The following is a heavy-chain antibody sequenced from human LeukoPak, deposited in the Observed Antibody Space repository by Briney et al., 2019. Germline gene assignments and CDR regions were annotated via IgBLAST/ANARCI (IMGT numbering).Heavy chain of an antibody. CDR3: ARQQGEQQLVGNAFDI. Sequence: ESLRISCKASGYSFSNFWIGWVRQLPGKGLEWMGLVYPGDSEDRISPSFQGQVTISADKSISTAYLQWSSLKASDTAIYYCARQQGEQQLVGNAFDIWGQGTMVTVSS. V-gene: IGHV5-51*01. CDR2: VYPGDSED. J-gene: IGHJ3*02. CDR1: GYSFSNFW. D-gene: IGHD6-13*01.